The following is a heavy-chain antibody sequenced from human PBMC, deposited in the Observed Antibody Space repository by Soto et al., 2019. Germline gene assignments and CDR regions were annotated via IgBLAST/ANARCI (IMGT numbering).Heavy chain of an antibody. CDR2: ISAYNGNT. Sequence: QVQLVQSGGEVKKPGASVKVSCKATGYTFTSFGISWVRQAPGQGLEWMGWISAYNGNTNYAQKLQGRVTMTTGTSTSTAYMELRSLTSDDTAVYYCARDRSMYYGMDIWGQGTTVTVSS. D-gene: IGHD2-8*01. CDR1: GYTFTSFG. J-gene: IGHJ6*02. CDR3: ARDRSMYYGMDI. V-gene: IGHV1-18*01.